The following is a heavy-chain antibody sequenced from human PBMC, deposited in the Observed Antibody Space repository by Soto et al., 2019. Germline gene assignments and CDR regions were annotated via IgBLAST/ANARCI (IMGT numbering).Heavy chain of an antibody. J-gene: IGHJ6*02. V-gene: IGHV3-33*01. CDR3: ARPPAPMVRGGDYYGMDV. D-gene: IGHD3-10*01. CDR2: IWYDGSNK. Sequence: QVQLVESGGGVVQPGRSLRLSCAASGFTFSSYGMHWVRQAPGKGLEWVAVIWYDGSNKYYADSVKGRFTISRDNSKNTLYLQMNSLRAEDTAVYYCARPPAPMVRGGDYYGMDVWGQGTTVTVSS. CDR1: GFTFSSYG.